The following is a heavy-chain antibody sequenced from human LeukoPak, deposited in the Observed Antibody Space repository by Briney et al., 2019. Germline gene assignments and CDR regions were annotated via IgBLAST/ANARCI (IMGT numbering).Heavy chain of an antibody. CDR3: AKDIAYYYDSSGPLFDN. CDR2: ISGSGGST. J-gene: IGHJ4*02. Sequence: GGSLRLSCAASGFTFSSYAMSWVRQAPGKGLEWVSAISGSGGSTYYADSVKGRFTISRDNSKNTLYLQMNSLRPEDTAVYYCAKDIAYYYDSSGPLFDNWGQGTLVTVSS. CDR1: GFTFSSYA. V-gene: IGHV3-23*01. D-gene: IGHD3-22*01.